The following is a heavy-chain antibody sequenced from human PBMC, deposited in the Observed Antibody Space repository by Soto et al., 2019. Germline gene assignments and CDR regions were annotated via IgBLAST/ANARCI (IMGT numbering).Heavy chain of an antibody. J-gene: IGHJ4*02. CDR2: ISGSGGST. Sequence: FSSYAISWDRQAPGKSLQWVSAISGSGGSTYYADSVKGRFTISRDNSKNTRYLQMNSLRAEYTAVFYCAKAKAYCCGSGSYYPPPEWGQGTLVPVSS. V-gene: IGHV3-23*01. D-gene: IGHD3-10*01. CDR1: FSSYA. CDR3: AKAKAYCCGSGSYYPPPE.